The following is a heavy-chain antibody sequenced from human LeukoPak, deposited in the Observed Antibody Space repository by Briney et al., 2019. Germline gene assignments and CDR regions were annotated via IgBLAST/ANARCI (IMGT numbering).Heavy chain of an antibody. D-gene: IGHD3-16*01. Sequence: SETLSLTCTVSGYSISSGYYWGWIRQPPGKGLEWIGSIYHSGSTYYNPSLKSRVTISVDTSKNQFSLKLSSVTAADTAVYYCAREKPHDYVTYWGQGTLVTVSS. CDR2: IYHSGST. J-gene: IGHJ4*02. V-gene: IGHV4-38-2*02. CDR3: AREKPHDYVTY. CDR1: GYSISSGYY.